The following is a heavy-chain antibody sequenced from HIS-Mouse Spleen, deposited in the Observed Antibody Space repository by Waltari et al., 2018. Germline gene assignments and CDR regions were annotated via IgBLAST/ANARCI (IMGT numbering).Heavy chain of an antibody. D-gene: IGHD3-3*01. J-gene: IGHJ3*02. CDR3: ARDFHDFWSGYYGGDKKHDAFDI. CDR1: GGSISSYY. CDR2: SYTSGSP. Sequence: QVQLQESGPGLVKPSGTLSLTCTVSGGSISSYYWSWIRQPAGKGLEWIGRSYTSGSPTYNPSLKSRVAMSVDTSKNQFSLKLSSVTAADTAVYYCARDFHDFWSGYYGGDKKHDAFDIWGQGTMVTVSS. V-gene: IGHV4-4*07.